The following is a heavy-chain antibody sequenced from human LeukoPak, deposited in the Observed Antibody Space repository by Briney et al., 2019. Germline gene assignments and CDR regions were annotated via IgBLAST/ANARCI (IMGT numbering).Heavy chain of an antibody. D-gene: IGHD2-15*01. V-gene: IGHV3-21*04. CDR2: IHSSSNFI. J-gene: IGHJ4*02. CDR3: ARGPYPVAAVSYYFDY. Sequence: GGSLRLSCAASGFTFSSYSMNWVRQAPGKGLEWVSSIHSSSNFIYYADSVKGRFTISRDNAKNSLYLQMNSLRADDTAVYYCARGPYPVAAVSYYFDYWGQGTLVTVSS. CDR1: GFTFSSYS.